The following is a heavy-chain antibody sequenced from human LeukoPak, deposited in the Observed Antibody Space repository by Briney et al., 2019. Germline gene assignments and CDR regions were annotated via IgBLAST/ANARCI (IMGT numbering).Heavy chain of an antibody. D-gene: IGHD3-10*01. CDR1: GGTFSNYA. CDR2: VAPVFGTA. CDR3: AAEVAYNYGWAHDY. Sequence: SVKVSCKASGGTFSNYAITWVRQAPGQGLEWMGGVAPVFGTAIYAQQFRGRLTITADRFTSTAYMELSSLRSGDTAVYFCAAEVAYNYGWAHDYWGQGTRVTVSS. V-gene: IGHV1-69*06. J-gene: IGHJ4*02.